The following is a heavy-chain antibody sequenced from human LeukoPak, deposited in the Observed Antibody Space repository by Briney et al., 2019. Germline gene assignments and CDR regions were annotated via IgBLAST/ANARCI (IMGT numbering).Heavy chain of an antibody. V-gene: IGHV4-30-4*07. CDR3: ARTDYSDYRHMFDY. Sequence: SQTLSLTCAVSGGSIRSGGYSWSWIRQPPGKGLEWIGSIYYSVSAYYNPSLKSRVTISIDPSKNQFSLKLSSVTAADTAVYYCARTDYSDYRHMFDYWGQGTLVTVSS. CDR2: IYYSVSA. CDR1: GGSIRSGGYS. J-gene: IGHJ4*02. D-gene: IGHD4-11*01.